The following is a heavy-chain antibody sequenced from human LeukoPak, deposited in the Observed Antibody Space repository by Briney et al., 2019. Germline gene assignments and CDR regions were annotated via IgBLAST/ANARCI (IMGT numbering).Heavy chain of an antibody. Sequence: ASVKVSCKASGYTFTGYYMHWVRQAPGQGLEWMRWINPNSGGTNYAQKFQGRVTMTRDTSISTAYMELSRLRSDDTAVYYCARPHSSSLLWFDPWGQGTLVTVSS. CDR2: INPNSGGT. J-gene: IGHJ5*02. V-gene: IGHV1-2*02. CDR1: GYTFTGYY. D-gene: IGHD6-6*01. CDR3: ARPHSSSLLWFDP.